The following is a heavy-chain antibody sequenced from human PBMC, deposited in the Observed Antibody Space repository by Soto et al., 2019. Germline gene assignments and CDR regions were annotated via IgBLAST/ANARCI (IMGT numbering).Heavy chain of an antibody. CDR2: IWNDGSNK. D-gene: IGHD5-12*01. Sequence: PGGALRLSWAASGFTFRDHAMHWVRQAPGKGREWLAIIWNDGSNKFYAGSVQGRFTISRDNSKNTVYLQMNTLSAEDTAVYYCARALFPDVDIYAMDVWGQGTTVTVSS. J-gene: IGHJ6*02. CDR1: GFTFRDHA. V-gene: IGHV3-33*01. CDR3: ARALFPDVDIYAMDV.